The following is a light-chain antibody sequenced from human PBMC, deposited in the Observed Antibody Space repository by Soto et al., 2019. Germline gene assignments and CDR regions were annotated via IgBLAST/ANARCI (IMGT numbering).Light chain of an antibody. J-gene: IGLJ1*01. CDR3: SSYTSSSSYV. CDR2: EAS. V-gene: IGLV2-14*01. CDR1: SSDVGGYNY. Sequence: QSALTQPASVSGSPGQSITISCTGTSSDVGGYNYVSWYQQLPGKAPKLMIYEASHRPSGVSNRFSGSKSGNTASLTISGLQAEDEADYYCSSYTSSSSYVFGNGTKVTVL.